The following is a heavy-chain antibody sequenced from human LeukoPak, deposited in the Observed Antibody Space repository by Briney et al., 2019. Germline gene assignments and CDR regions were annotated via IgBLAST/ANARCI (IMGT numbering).Heavy chain of an antibody. V-gene: IGHV1-46*01. Sequence: ASVKVSCKPSGYTFTLYYMQWVRQAPGQEREWMGIINHSGGSTSYAQKFQGRVSMPRDTSTSTVYMDLSSLSSEDTALYCCARVRAYDSRDCDYWGQGTLVTVSS. CDR2: INHSGGST. CDR1: GYTFTLYY. D-gene: IGHD3-22*01. J-gene: IGHJ4*02. CDR3: ARVRAYDSRDCDY.